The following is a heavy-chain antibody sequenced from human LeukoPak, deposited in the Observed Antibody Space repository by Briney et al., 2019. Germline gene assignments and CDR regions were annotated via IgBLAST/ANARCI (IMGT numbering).Heavy chain of an antibody. CDR3: ARGTSGYSYGTRDY. D-gene: IGHD5-18*01. Sequence: KPSENLSLTCAVYGGSFSGYYWSWIRQPPGKGLEWIGEINHSGSTNYNPSLKSRVTISVDTSKNQFSLKLSSVTAADTAVYYCARGTSGYSYGTRDYWGQGTLVTVSS. CDR1: GGSFSGYY. J-gene: IGHJ4*02. V-gene: IGHV4-34*01. CDR2: INHSGST.